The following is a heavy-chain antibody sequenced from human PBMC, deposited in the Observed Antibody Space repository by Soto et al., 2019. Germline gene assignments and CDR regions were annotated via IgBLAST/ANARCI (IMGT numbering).Heavy chain of an antibody. V-gene: IGHV4-39*01. Sequence: SETLSLTCTVSGGSITSNIYFWGWIRQPPGKGLEWIASIHYSGTTYHSPSLKSRVTISVDTSRNQFSLKVSSLTAADTAVYYCAKTGPYDILTYWYFDLWGRGTLVTVSS. J-gene: IGHJ2*01. CDR2: IHYSGTT. D-gene: IGHD3-9*01. CDR1: GGSITSNIYF. CDR3: AKTGPYDILTYWYFDL.